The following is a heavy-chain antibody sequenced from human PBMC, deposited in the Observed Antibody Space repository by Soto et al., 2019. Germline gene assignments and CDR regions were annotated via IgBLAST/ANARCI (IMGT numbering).Heavy chain of an antibody. CDR1: GGSFSGYY. V-gene: IGHV4-34*01. CDR3: ARGGYSYGYGMDV. Sequence: TSETLSLTCSVSGGSFSGYYWSWIRQPPGKGLEWIGEINHSGSTNYNPSLKSRVTISVDTSKNQFSLKLSSVTAADTAVYYCARGGYSYGYGMDVWGQGTTVTVSS. J-gene: IGHJ6*02. CDR2: INHSGST. D-gene: IGHD5-18*01.